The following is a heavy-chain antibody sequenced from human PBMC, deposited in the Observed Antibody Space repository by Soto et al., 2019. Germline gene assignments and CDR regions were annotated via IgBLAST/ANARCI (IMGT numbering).Heavy chain of an antibody. D-gene: IGHD3-10*01. V-gene: IGHV4-59*01. CDR2: IYSSGST. CDR3: ARVVGSGTNYFDY. Sequence: SETLSLTCTVSGGSIGYNYWSWIRQSPGRGLEWIGYIYSSGSTKYSPSLKSRVTISLDTSKNQFSLKLRSVTPADTALYYCARVVGSGTNYFDYWGQGALVTVSS. CDR1: GGSIGYNY. J-gene: IGHJ4*02.